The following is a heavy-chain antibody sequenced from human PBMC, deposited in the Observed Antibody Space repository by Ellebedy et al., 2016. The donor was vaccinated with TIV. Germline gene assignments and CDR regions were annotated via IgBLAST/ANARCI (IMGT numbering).Heavy chain of an antibody. V-gene: IGHV3-7*01. D-gene: IGHD3-22*01. CDR1: GFSFSNFW. CDR2: IKTDGSET. J-gene: IGHJ4*02. Sequence: GESLKISCAAWGFSFSNFWMSWVRQAPGKGLEWVAHIKTDGSETYYVDSVKGRFTISRENAKNALFLQMDGLRAEDTAVYYCARAASGYYYQDYWGQGTLVTVSS. CDR3: ARAASGYYYQDY.